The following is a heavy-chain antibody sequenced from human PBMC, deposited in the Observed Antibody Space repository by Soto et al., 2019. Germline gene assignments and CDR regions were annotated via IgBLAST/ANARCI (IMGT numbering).Heavy chain of an antibody. D-gene: IGHD2-15*01. J-gene: IGHJ6*03. CDR2: IQSGGPT. V-gene: IGHV3-66*01. CDR1: GFTVSSKY. Sequence: PGGSLRLSCAASGFTVSSKYMSWVRQAPGKGLEWVSLIQSGGPTYYADSVKGRFTISRDTSENTLHLQMDSLRAEDTAVYYCARDDVLCDGGRCYGVPLDVWCTPTTVTVSS. CDR3: ARDDVLCDGGRCYGVPLDV.